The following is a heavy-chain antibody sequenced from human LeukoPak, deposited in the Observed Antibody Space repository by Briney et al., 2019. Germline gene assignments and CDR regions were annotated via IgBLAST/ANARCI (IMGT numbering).Heavy chain of an antibody. J-gene: IGHJ4*02. Sequence: PGGSLRLSSAASGFTFSTYWMTWVRQAPGKGLEWVANIKQDGSEKYYVESVKGRFTISRDNAKNSMYLQMNSLRVEDTAVYYSARVDYGEYGFFDYWGQGTAVTVSS. D-gene: IGHD4-17*01. CDR2: IKQDGSEK. CDR1: GFTFSTYW. V-gene: IGHV3-7*04. CDR3: ARVDYGEYGFFDY.